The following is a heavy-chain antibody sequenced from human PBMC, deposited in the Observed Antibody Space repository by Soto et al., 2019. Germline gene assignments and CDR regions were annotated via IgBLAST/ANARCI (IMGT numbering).Heavy chain of an antibody. CDR2: IYSGGST. J-gene: IGHJ4*02. Sequence: PGGSLRLSCAASGFTVSSNYMSWVRQAPGKGLEWVSVIYSGGSTYYADSVKGRFTISRDNSKNTLYLQMNSLRAEDTAVYYCGRLGYSSGWYGGVLEMYDYWGQGTLVTVSS. CDR3: GRLGYSSGWYGGVLEMYDY. CDR1: GFTVSSNY. V-gene: IGHV3-66*01. D-gene: IGHD6-19*01.